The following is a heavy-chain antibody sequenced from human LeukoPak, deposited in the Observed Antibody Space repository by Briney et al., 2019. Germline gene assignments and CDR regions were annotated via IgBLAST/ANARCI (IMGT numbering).Heavy chain of an antibody. CDR3: ARDGLYSYGPGDKYFDY. CDR1: GFTFSSYE. V-gene: IGHV3-48*03. Sequence: PGGSLRLSCAASGFTFSSYEMNWVRQAPGKGLEWVSYISSSGSTIYYADSVKGRFTISRDNAKNSLYLQMNSLRAEDTAVYYCARDGLYSYGPGDKYFDYWGRGTLVTVSS. D-gene: IGHD5-18*01. CDR2: ISSSGSTI. J-gene: IGHJ4*02.